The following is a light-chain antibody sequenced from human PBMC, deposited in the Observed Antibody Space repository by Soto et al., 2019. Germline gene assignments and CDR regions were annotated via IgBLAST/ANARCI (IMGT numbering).Light chain of an antibody. CDR1: QSVGNN. CDR2: ATS. J-gene: IGKJ4*01. V-gene: IGKV3-15*01. Sequence: EIVVTQSPATLSVSPGEIATLSCRASQSVGNNFAGYQQKPGQAPRLLIFATSTRATGVPARFSGSGSGTEFTLTISSLQSEDFAVYYCQQYGDWPLTFGGGAKVEIE. CDR3: QQYGDWPLT.